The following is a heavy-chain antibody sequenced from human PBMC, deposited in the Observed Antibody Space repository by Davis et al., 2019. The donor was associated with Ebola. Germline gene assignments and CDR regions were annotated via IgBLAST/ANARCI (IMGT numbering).Heavy chain of an antibody. V-gene: IGHV3-15*01. CDR3: YTDGHCDDDCFGY. CDR2: TKSMTDGARA. J-gene: IGHJ4*02. Sequence: PGGSLRPSCAGPGFTFNKAWMSWVRQAPGKGLEWVGRTKSMTDGARATYAAPVQGRFTISRDDSKTTVYLQMDSLRAEDTALYYCYTDGHCDDDCFGYWGQGSPVTVSS. D-gene: IGHD2-21*01. CDR1: GFTFNKAW.